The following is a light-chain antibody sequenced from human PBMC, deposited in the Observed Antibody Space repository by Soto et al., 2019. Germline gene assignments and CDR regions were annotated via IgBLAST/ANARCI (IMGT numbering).Light chain of an antibody. J-gene: IGKJ1*01. CDR3: QQSYSTPWT. CDR1: QSISSY. CDR2: AAS. V-gene: IGKV1-39*01. Sequence: DIQMSQSPSSVSASDEGRLTMTFRASQSISSYLNWYQQKTGKAPKVVIYAASSLQSGVPSRFSGSGYGTDFTLTISSLQTEDFATYYCQQSYSTPWTFGQGTRVDIK.